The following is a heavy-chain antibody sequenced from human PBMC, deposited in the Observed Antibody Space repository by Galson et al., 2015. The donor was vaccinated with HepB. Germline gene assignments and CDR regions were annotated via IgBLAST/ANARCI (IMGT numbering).Heavy chain of an antibody. V-gene: IGHV3-23*01. CDR3: ARDVDSGSYFDY. CDR2: ISGNGGKT. CDR1: GFTFSSYA. J-gene: IGHJ4*02. D-gene: IGHD1-26*01. Sequence: SLRLSCAASGFTFSSYAMSWVRQAPGKGLEWVSAISGNGGKTYYADSVKGRFTISRDNSKNTLYLQMNSLRAEDTAVYYCARDVDSGSYFDYWGQGTLVTVSS.